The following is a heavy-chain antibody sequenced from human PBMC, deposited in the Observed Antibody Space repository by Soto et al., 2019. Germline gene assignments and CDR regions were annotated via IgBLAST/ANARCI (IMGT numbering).Heavy chain of an antibody. V-gene: IGHV4-4*07. CDR2: IAGEQNS. CDR3: GREGGETWGYEAY. CDR1: GGSIRSDR. J-gene: IGHJ4*02. D-gene: IGHD5-12*01. Sequence: SETLSLTCTVSGGSIRSDRWRWIRQPAPKGLEWNGRIAGEQNSQYDPARRMRVTVAVDRSSNQFCLNLRSDAAADSAVYFCGREGGETWGYEAYWGQGNPITVSS.